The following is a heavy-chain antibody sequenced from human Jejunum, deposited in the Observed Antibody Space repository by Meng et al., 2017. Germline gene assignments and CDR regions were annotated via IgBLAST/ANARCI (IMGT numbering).Heavy chain of an antibody. V-gene: IGHV4-61*01. CDR2: TYYSGST. CDR1: VVAVSSANYV. CDR3: ARGGFFDAAAASLIDS. J-gene: IGHJ4*02. D-gene: IGHD6-13*01. Sequence: QLHVTVPGPVSHSDTLSLTCACSVVAVSSANYVWGWCRHPPGNGLELIRYTYYSGSTNYIPTLTRRVTISVDTSKNQFPLKLSFVNAADTAVYYCARGGFFDAAAASLIDSWGQGTLVTVSS.